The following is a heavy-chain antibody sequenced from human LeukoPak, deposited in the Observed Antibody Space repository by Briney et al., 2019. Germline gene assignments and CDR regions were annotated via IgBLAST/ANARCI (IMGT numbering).Heavy chain of an antibody. CDR2: IYYSGST. Sequence: SETLSLTCTVSGGSISSGDYYWGWIRQPPGKGLEWIGYIYYSGSTYYNPSLKSRVTISVDTSKNQFSLKLSSVTAADTAVYYCARVNYDSRDFDYWGQGTLVTVSS. V-gene: IGHV4-30-4*01. J-gene: IGHJ4*02. D-gene: IGHD3-22*01. CDR3: ARVNYDSRDFDY. CDR1: GGSISSGDYY.